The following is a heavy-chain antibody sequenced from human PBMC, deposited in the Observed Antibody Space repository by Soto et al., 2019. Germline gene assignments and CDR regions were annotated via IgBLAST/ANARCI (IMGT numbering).Heavy chain of an antibody. CDR1: GYTFTSYG. V-gene: IGHV1-18*01. CDR3: ARGRRVVATRGGMDV. CDR2: ISAYNGNT. J-gene: IGHJ6*02. D-gene: IGHD1-26*01. Sequence: QVQLVQSGAEVKKPGASVKVSCKASGYTFTSYGISWVRQAPAQGLEWMGWISAYNGNTNYAQKLQVRVTMTTDTSTSTAYRELRSQRSDDTAVYYCARGRRVVATRGGMDVWGQGTTVTVSS.